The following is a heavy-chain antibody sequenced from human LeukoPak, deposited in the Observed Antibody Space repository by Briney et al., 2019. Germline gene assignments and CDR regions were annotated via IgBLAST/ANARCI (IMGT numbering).Heavy chain of an antibody. CDR3: AKVPYSDYGSGRPPFMDA. D-gene: IGHD3-10*01. Sequence: AGGSLRLSCAASGFTFATYSMSWVRQAPGKGLEWVSTLSDSGGDTYYADSVKGRFTISRDNSKNTLYLQMNSLRAEDTAVYYCAKVPYSDYGSGRPPFMDAWGQGTTVAISS. CDR1: GFTFATYS. V-gene: IGHV3-23*01. CDR2: LSDSGGDT. J-gene: IGHJ6*02.